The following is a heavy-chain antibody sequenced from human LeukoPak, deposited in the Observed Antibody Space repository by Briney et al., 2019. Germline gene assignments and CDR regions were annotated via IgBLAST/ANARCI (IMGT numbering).Heavy chain of an antibody. Sequence: GGSLRLSCEASGFTFSSYEMNWVRQAPGKGLEWVSYISSSGSTIYYADSVKGRFTISRDNAKNSLYLQMNSLRAEDTAVYYCARGGYDILTGYPGGPYYFDYWGQGTLVTVSS. V-gene: IGHV3-48*03. J-gene: IGHJ4*02. D-gene: IGHD3-9*01. CDR3: ARGGYDILTGYPGGPYYFDY. CDR2: ISSSGSTI. CDR1: GFTFSSYE.